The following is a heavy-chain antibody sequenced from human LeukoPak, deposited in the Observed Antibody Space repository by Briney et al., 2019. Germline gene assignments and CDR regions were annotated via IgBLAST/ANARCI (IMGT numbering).Heavy chain of an antibody. V-gene: IGHV1-46*03. CDR1: VYTFTSYY. Sequence: ASVKVSCKASVYTFTSYYMHWVRQAPGQGLEWMGIINPSGGSTSYAQKFQGRVTMTRDTSTSTVYMELSSLRSEDTAVYYCARGHSSSWEYNWFDPWGQGTLVTVSS. D-gene: IGHD6-13*01. CDR3: ARGHSSSWEYNWFDP. J-gene: IGHJ5*02. CDR2: INPSGGST.